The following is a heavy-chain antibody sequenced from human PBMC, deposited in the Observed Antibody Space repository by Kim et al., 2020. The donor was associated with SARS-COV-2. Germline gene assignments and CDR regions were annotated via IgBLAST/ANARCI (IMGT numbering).Heavy chain of an antibody. Sequence: ASVKVSCKASGYTFTSYGISWVRQAPGQGLEWMGWISAYNGNTNYAQKLQGRVTMTTDTSTSTAYMELRSLRSDDTAVYYCARGGNYYDSTGQVDYWGQGTLVTVSS. CDR2: ISAYNGNT. CDR3: ARGGNYYDSTGQVDY. J-gene: IGHJ4*02. V-gene: IGHV1-18*01. CDR1: GYTFTSYG. D-gene: IGHD3-22*01.